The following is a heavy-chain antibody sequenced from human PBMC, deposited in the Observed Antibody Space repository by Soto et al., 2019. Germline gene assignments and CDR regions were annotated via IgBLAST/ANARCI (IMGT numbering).Heavy chain of an antibody. CDR2: ISSIGSTI. V-gene: IGHV3-48*03. CDR3: ALLSMDYYGMDV. Sequence: HPVGSLRLSCEASGFTFSSYEMNGVRQAPGKGLAWVSYISSIGSTIYYADSVKGRFTISRDNAKKSLYEQMNSLRAEDTAVYYCALLSMDYYGMDVWGQGTTVTVSS. CDR1: GFTFSSYE. D-gene: IGHD2-21*01. J-gene: IGHJ6*02.